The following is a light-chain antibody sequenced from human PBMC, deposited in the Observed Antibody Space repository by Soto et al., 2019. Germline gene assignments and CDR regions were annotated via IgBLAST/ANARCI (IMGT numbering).Light chain of an antibody. V-gene: IGKV3-20*01. J-gene: IGKJ4*01. Sequence: EIVLTQSPGTLSLSPGERATLSCRASQSVSSSYLAWYQQKPGQAPRQLIYGASSRATGIPDRFSGSGSGTDFTLTITRLEPEAFAGYYCQHYRTSFGGGTRVEIK. CDR1: QSVSSSY. CDR2: GAS. CDR3: QHYRTS.